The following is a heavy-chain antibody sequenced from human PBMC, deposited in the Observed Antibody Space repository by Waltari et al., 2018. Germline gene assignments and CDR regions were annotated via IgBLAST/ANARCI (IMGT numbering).Heavy chain of an antibody. D-gene: IGHD6-19*01. CDR1: GFTVSSNS. J-gene: IGHJ4*02. CDR2: IYSGGST. CDR3: ARERQWLVLED. V-gene: IGHV3-66*02. Sequence: EVQLVESGGGLVQPGGSLRLSCAASGFTVSSNSISWVRQAPGKGLGWVSVIYSGGSTYYADSVKGRFTISRDNSKNTLYLQMNSLRAEDTAVYYCARERQWLVLEDWGQGTLVTVSS.